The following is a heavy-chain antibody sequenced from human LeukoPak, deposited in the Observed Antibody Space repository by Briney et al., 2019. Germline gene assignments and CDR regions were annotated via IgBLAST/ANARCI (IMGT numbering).Heavy chain of an antibody. CDR1: GKTFTGYY. CDR2: INPSGGST. D-gene: IGHD5/OR15-5a*01. CDR3: ARGVSGAHYYYYMDV. J-gene: IGHJ6*03. Sequence: GASVKVSCKASGKTFTGYYMHWVRQAPGQGLEWVGIINPSGGSTSYAQKFQGRVTMTRDMSTSTAYMELSRLKSDDTAVYYCARGVSGAHYYYYMDVWGKGTTVTVSS. V-gene: IGHV1-46*01.